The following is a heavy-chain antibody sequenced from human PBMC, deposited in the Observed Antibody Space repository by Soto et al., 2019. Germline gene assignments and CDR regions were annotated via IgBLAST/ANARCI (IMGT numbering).Heavy chain of an antibody. CDR1: GYTFTSYD. CDR2: MNPNSGNT. V-gene: IGHV1-8*01. J-gene: IGHJ6*03. D-gene: IGHD5-12*01. Sequence: WASVKVSCKASGYTFTSYDINWVRQATGQGLEWMGWMNPNSGNTGYAQKFPGRVTMTRTTSISTANMKLRSLRSEDTAVYNFARRVRGFVIYSGYRKYYYYMDVWGKGTTVTVSS. CDR3: ARRVRGFVIYSGYRKYYYYMDV.